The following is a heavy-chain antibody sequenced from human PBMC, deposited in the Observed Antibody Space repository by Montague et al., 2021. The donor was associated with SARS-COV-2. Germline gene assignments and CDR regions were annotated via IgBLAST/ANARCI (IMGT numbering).Heavy chain of an antibody. V-gene: IGHV4-59*01. CDR1: GGSISSYY. Sequence: SETLSLTCTVSGGSISSYYWSWIRQPPGKGLEWIGDIYYSGRNNYNQSLKSRVTISVDTSKNQFSLKLSSVTAADTAVNYCASDLNEYSISGGFDYWGQGTLVTVSS. CDR2: IYYSGRN. J-gene: IGHJ4*02. D-gene: IGHD6-6*01. CDR3: ASDLNEYSISGGFDY.